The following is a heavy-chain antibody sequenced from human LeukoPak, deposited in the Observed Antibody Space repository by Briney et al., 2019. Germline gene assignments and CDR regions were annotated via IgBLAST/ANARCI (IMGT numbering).Heavy chain of an antibody. CDR3: ARVFARSGEISGSYYYY. CDR1: GYTFTSYD. J-gene: IGHJ4*02. CDR2: IIPIFGTA. V-gene: IGHV1-69*05. Sequence: ASVKVSCKASGYTFTSYDINWVRQAPGQGLEWMGGIIPIFGTANYAQKFQGRVTITTDESTSTAYMELSSLRSEDTAVYYCARVFARSGEISGSYYYYWGQGTLVTVSS. D-gene: IGHD1-26*01.